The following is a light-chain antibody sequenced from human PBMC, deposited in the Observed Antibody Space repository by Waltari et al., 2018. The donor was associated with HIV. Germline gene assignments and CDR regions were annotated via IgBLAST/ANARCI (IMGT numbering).Light chain of an antibody. CDR2: DVY. CDR1: SNDVGAYDY. Sequence: HSALTQPASVSGSPGQSISISCTGTSNDVGAYDYVSWYQQSPGKVPKLLIYDVYNRPSRISNRFSGSKSGNTASLTISGLQAEDESDYYCASFTSGRLNVFGSGTKVTVL. J-gene: IGLJ1*01. V-gene: IGLV2-14*01. CDR3: ASFTSGRLNV.